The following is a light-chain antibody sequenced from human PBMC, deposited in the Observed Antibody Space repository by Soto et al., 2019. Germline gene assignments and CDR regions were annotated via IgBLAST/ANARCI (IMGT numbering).Light chain of an antibody. CDR1: SSDVGGYNY. Sequence: QSALTQPASVSGSPGQSITISCTGTSSDVGGYNYVSWYQQHPGKAPKLMIYEVSNRPSGVSNRFSGSKSGNTASLTISGLQAEDEADYYCSSYTSSTTRGVFGGGTKLTVL. CDR2: EVS. CDR3: SSYTSSTTRGV. J-gene: IGLJ3*02. V-gene: IGLV2-14*01.